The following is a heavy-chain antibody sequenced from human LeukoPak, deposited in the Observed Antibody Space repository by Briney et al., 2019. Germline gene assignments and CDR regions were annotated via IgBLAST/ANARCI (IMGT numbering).Heavy chain of an antibody. CDR1: GYSISSGYY. Sequence: SETLSLTCAVSGYSISSGYYWGWIRQHPGKGLEWIGSIYNSGSTHYNPSLKSRVTISADTSKNQFSLKMTSVTAADTAVYYCARNSSGWHFDDWGQGTLVSVSS. CDR2: IYNSGST. V-gene: IGHV4-38-2*01. J-gene: IGHJ4*02. CDR3: ARNSSGWHFDD. D-gene: IGHD6-19*01.